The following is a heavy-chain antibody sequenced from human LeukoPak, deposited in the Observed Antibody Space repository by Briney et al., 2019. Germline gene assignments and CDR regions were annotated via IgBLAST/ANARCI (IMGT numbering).Heavy chain of an antibody. V-gene: IGHV3-23*01. J-gene: IGHJ4*02. CDR2: ISGSGGST. CDR1: GGTFSSYA. CDR3: AKAPTIFGDFDY. Sequence: EASVKVSCKASGGTFSSYAISWVRQAPGKGLEWVSAISGSGGSTYYADSVKGRFTISRDNSKNTLYLQMNSLRAEDTAVYYCAKAPTIFGDFDYWGQGTLVTVSS. D-gene: IGHD3-3*01.